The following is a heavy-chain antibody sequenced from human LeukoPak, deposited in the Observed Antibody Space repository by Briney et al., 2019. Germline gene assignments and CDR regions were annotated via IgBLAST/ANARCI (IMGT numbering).Heavy chain of an antibody. CDR1: GYTFTGYY. CDR2: INPNSGGT. CDR3: ASDSGSYYNKFGY. J-gene: IGHJ4*02. D-gene: IGHD3-10*01. Sequence: ASVKVSCKASGYTFTGYYMHWVRQAPGQGLEWMGWINPNSGGTNYAQKFQGRVTTTRDTSISTAYMELSRLRSDDTAVYYCASDSGSYYNKFGYWGQGTLVTVSS. V-gene: IGHV1-2*02.